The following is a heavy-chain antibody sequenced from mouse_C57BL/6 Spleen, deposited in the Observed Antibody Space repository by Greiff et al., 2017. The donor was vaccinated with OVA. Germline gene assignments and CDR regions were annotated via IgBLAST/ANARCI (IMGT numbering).Heavy chain of an antibody. Sequence: VQLQQPGAELVKPGASVKMSCKASGYTFTSYWITWVKQRPGQGLEWIGDIYPGSGSTNYNEKFKSKATLTVDTSSSTAYMQLSSLTSEDSAVDYCAREVVATDYYAMDYWGQGTSVTVSS. CDR3: AREVVATDYYAMDY. J-gene: IGHJ4*01. V-gene: IGHV1-55*01. D-gene: IGHD1-1*01. CDR1: GYTFTSYW. CDR2: IYPGSGST.